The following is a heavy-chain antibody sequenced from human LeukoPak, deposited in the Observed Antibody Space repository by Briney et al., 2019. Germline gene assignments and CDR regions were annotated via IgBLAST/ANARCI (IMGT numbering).Heavy chain of an antibody. CDR3: ARVGYYDILTGEANAFDI. D-gene: IGHD3-9*01. CDR1: GYTFTSYG. V-gene: IGHV1-18*01. Sequence: GASVKVSCKASGYTFTSYGISWVRQAPGQGLEWMGWISAYNGNTNYAQKLQGRVTMTTDTSTSTAYMELRSLRSDDTAVYYCARVGYYDILTGEANAFDIWGQGTMVTVSS. CDR2: ISAYNGNT. J-gene: IGHJ3*02.